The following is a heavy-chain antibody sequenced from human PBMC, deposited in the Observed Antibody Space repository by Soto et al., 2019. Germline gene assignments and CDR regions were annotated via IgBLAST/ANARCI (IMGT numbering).Heavy chain of an antibody. D-gene: IGHD3-3*01. CDR1: GFTFRSYS. CDR3: ARDLGDFWSGYWFDP. V-gene: IGHV3-21*01. CDR2: ISSSSSYI. Sequence: GGSLRLSCAASGFTFRSYSMNWVRQAPGKGLEWVSSISSSSSYIYYADSVKGRFTISRDNAKNSLYLQMNSLRAEDTAVYYCARDLGDFWSGYWFDPWGQGTLVTVSS. J-gene: IGHJ5*02.